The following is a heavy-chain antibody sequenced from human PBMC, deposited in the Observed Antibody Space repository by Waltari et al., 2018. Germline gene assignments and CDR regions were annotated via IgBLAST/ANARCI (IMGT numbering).Heavy chain of an antibody. CDR2: VYHSGNT. CDR1: GYSIRSGYY. Sequence: QVQLQESGPGLLNPSETLSLTCAVSGYSIRSGYYWGWVRQPPGKGLEWIGSVYHSGNTYYNPSLKSRLSISADTSNNQLSLKLSSVTAADTAVYYCARGAAAGSGPLIDYWGQGILVTVSS. CDR3: ARGAAAGSGPLIDY. V-gene: IGHV4-38-2*01. J-gene: IGHJ4*02. D-gene: IGHD6-13*01.